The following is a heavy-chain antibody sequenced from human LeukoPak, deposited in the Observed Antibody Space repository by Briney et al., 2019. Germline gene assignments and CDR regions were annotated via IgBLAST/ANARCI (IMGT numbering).Heavy chain of an antibody. J-gene: IGHJ6*03. CDR2: INPSGGST. Sequence: ASVKVSCKASAYTFTSYYLYWVRQAPGQGREWMGIINPSGGSTNYAQKFQGRVTMTRDTSTSTVYMELSSLRFEDTAVYYCARGPRITMVRGGQWYYYMDVWGKGTTVTISS. CDR3: ARGPRITMVRGGQWYYYMDV. D-gene: IGHD3-10*01. V-gene: IGHV1-46*01. CDR1: AYTFTSYY.